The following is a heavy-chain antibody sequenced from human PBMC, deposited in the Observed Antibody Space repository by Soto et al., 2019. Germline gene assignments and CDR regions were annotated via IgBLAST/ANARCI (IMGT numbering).Heavy chain of an antibody. J-gene: IGHJ6*02. D-gene: IGHD4-4*01. CDR2: IYTSGST. V-gene: IGHV4-4*07. CDR1: GGSISSYY. Sequence: SETLSLTCTVSGGSISSYYWSWIRQPAGKGLEWIGRIYTSGSTNYNPSLKSRVTMSVDTSKNQFSLKLSSVTAADTAVYYCARDQGLFTVTTHPYYYYYGMDVWGQGTTVTVSS. CDR3: ARDQGLFTVTTHPYYYYYGMDV.